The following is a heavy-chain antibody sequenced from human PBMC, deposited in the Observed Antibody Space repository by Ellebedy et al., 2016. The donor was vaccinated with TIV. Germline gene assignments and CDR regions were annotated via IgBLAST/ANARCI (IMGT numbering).Heavy chain of an antibody. V-gene: IGHV4-59*08. CDR1: GGSITSYY. D-gene: IGHD6-19*01. J-gene: IGHJ4*02. CDR3: TRHGSGWPGPYYLNS. CDR2: IYYSGGT. Sequence: MPSETLSLTCSVSGGSITSYYWSWIRQPPGKGLDWIGYIYYSGGTNSNPSLKSRVTISLDTSKMQFSLNLHPLTAADTAVYYCTRHGSGWPGPYYLNSWGQGTLVTVSS.